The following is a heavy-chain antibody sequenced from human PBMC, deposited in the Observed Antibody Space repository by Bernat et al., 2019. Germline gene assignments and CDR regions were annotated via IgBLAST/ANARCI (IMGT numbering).Heavy chain of an antibody. J-gene: IGHJ4*02. Sequence: VQLVESGGGLVKPGGSLRLSCAASGFSFSSYSMNWVRQAPGKGLEWVSSISSSSSYIYYADSMKGRFTISRDNAKNSLFLQMNSLRAEDTAVYYCAREGSSWFYDYWGQGTLVTVSS. D-gene: IGHD6-13*01. CDR1: GFSFSSYS. CDR2: ISSSSSYI. V-gene: IGHV3-21*01. CDR3: AREGSSWFYDY.